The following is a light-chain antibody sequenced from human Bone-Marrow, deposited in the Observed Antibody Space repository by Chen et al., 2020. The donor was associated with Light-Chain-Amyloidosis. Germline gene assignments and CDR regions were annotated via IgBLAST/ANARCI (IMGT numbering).Light chain of an antibody. CDR3: QQYGGSPAYT. J-gene: IGKJ2*01. Sequence: EIVLTQSPGTLSLSPGERATLSCRTSESVSTSHLSWYQQKPGQSPRLLIYGASSGATGIPDRFSGSGSGTEFTLTISRLEPEDFAVYYCQQYGGSPAYTFGQGTKLEMK. CDR1: ESVSTSH. V-gene: IGKV3-20*01. CDR2: GAS.